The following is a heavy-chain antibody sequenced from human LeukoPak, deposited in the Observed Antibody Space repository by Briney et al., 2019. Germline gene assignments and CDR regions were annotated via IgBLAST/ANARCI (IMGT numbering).Heavy chain of an antibody. V-gene: IGHV4-59*01. CDR3: ARRGSSWYGDYYYGMDV. CDR1: GGSIGSYY. D-gene: IGHD6-13*01. J-gene: IGHJ6*02. Sequence: SETLSLTCTVSGGSIGSYYWSWIRQPPGKGLEWIGYIYYSGSTNYNPSLKSRVTISVDTSKNQFSLKLSSVTAADTAVYYCARRGSSWYGDYYYGMDVWGQGTTVTVSS. CDR2: IYYSGST.